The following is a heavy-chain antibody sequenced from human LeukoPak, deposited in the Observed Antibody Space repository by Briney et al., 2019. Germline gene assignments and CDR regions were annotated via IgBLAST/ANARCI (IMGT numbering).Heavy chain of an antibody. D-gene: IGHD3-22*01. J-gene: IGHJ4*02. CDR3: ARDRSGYYPYYFDY. CDR1: GFTVSSNY. Sequence: GGSLRLSCAASGFTVSSNYMSWVREAPGKGVEWVSVIYSGGSTYYADSVKGRFTISRDNSKNTLYLQMNSLRAEDTAVYYCARDRSGYYPYYFDYWGQGTLVTVSS. V-gene: IGHV3-66*02. CDR2: IYSGGST.